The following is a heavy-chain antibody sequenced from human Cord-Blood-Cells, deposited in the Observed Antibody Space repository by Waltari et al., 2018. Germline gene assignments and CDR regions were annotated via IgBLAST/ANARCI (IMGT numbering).Heavy chain of an antibody. CDR1: GFTFSSYG. CDR3: AKDRGSYFDY. J-gene: IGHJ4*02. CDR2: ISYDGSNK. Sequence: QVQLVESGGGVVQPGRSLRLSCAASGFTFSSYGMHWVRQAPGKWLEWVAVISYDGSNKYYADSVKGRFTISRDNSKNTLYLQMNSLRAEDTAVYYCAKDRGSYFDYWGQGTLVTVSS. D-gene: IGHD1-26*01. V-gene: IGHV3-30*18.